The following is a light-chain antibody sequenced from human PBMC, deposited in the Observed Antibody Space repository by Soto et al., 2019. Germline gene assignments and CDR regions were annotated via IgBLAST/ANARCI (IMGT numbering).Light chain of an antibody. CDR3: SSYTNTGPYV. J-gene: IGLJ1*01. CDR1: SSDVGGYNY. Sequence: QSVLTQPASVSGSPGQSITISCTGTSSDVGGYNYVSWYQQYPGKAPKLMIYEVSNRPSGVSNRFSGSKSGNTASLTISGLQAEDEADYYCSSYTNTGPYVFGTGTQLTVL. V-gene: IGLV2-14*01. CDR2: EVS.